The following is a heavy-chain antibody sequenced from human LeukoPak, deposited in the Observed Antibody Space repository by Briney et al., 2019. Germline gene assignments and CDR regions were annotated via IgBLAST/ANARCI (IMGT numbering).Heavy chain of an antibody. J-gene: IGHJ6*03. V-gene: IGHV3-11*01. CDR2: ISRSGSTK. CDR1: GFTVSSNE. Sequence: GGSLRLSCAASGFTVSSNEMSWVRQAPGKGLEWVSSISRSGSTKYYADSVKGRFTISRDNAKNSLFLQMNSLRAEDTAVYYCARVLRYCSGGNCYSGGLGYMDVWGKGTRSPSP. D-gene: IGHD2-15*01. CDR3: ARVLRYCSGGNCYSGGLGYMDV.